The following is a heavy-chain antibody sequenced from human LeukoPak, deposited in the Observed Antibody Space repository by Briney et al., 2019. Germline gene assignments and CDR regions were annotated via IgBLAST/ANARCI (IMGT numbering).Heavy chain of an antibody. CDR3: ARNGTNSGSDFYYYMDV. J-gene: IGHJ6*03. CDR2: IYYSGGT. Sequence: PSETLSLTCTVSGGSISSYYWSWIRQSPGKGLEWIGHIYYSGGTNYNPSLKSRVTISLDTSKNHFSLKVKSVTAADRAVYYCARNGTNSGSDFYYYMDVWGKGTTVTVSS. CDR1: GGSISSYY. D-gene: IGHD3-10*01. V-gene: IGHV4-59*08.